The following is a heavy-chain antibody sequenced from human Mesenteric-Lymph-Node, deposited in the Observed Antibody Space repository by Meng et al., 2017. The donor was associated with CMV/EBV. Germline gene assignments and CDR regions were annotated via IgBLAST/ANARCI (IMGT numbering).Heavy chain of an antibody. Sequence: SLKISCAASGFFFNKYTMHWVRQAPGKGLEWVALISYDGSNKQYADSVKGRFTISRDNSKNTLYLQMNSLRAEDTALFFCARYDHLLLNDFWGQGTLVTVSS. CDR3: ARYDHLLLNDF. D-gene: IGHD3-10*01. J-gene: IGHJ4*02. CDR2: ISYDGSNK. V-gene: IGHV3-30*04. CDR1: GFFFNKYT.